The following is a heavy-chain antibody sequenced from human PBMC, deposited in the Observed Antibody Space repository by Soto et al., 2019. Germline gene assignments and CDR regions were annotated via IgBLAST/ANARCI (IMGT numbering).Heavy chain of an antibody. V-gene: IGHV3-30*18. CDR3: AKDLDTYGSGGYGPWFDP. J-gene: IGHJ5*02. D-gene: IGHD3-10*01. Sequence: QVQLVESGGGVVQPGRSLRLSCAASGFTFSSYGMQWVRQAPGKGLEWVAVISYDGSNKYYADSVKGRFTISRDNSKNTLYLQMNSLGAEDTAVYYCAKDLDTYGSGGYGPWFDPWGQGTLVTVSS. CDR1: GFTFSSYG. CDR2: ISYDGSNK.